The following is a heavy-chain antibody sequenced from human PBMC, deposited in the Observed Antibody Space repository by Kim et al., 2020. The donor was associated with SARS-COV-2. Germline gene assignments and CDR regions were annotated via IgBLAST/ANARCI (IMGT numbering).Heavy chain of an antibody. CDR2: MNSDGSVI. D-gene: IGHD3-10*01. Sequence: GGSLRLSCAASGFTFSTSWMHWVRQAPGEGLMWVSRMNSDGSVINYADSVKGRFTVSRDNAKNTLYLQMNSLSVEDTALYYCVTAGNYRFDNWGQGTLVTVSA. V-gene: IGHV3-74*01. J-gene: IGHJ4*02. CDR1: GFTFSTSW. CDR3: VTAGNYRFDN.